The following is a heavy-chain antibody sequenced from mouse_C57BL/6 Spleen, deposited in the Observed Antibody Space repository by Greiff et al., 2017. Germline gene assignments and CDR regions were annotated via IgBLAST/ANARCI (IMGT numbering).Heavy chain of an antibody. D-gene: IGHD2-1*01. V-gene: IGHV1-64*01. CDR3: ARSPYGIYVGWYIDV. CDR2: FHPNSGST. CDR1: GYTFTSYW. J-gene: IGHJ1*03. Sequence: VQLQQPGAELVKPGASVKLSCKASGYTFTSYWMHWVKQRPGQGLEWIGMFHPNSGSTNYNEKFKSKATLTVDKSSSTAYMQLSRLTSDDSAVYYCARSPYGIYVGWYIDVWGTGTTVTVSS.